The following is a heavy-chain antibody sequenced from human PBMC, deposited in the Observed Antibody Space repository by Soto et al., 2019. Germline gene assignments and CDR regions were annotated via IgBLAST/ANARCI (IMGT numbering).Heavy chain of an antibody. V-gene: IGHV4-59*01. CDR1: GGSISSYY. J-gene: IGHJ6*02. CDR3: ARGRRYYYDSSGARDLYYYGMDV. D-gene: IGHD3-22*01. Sequence: ETLSLTCTVSGGSISSYYWSWIRQPPGKGLEWIGYIYYSGSTNYNPSLKSRVTISVDTSKNQFSLKLSSVTAADTAVYYCARGRRYYYDSSGARDLYYYGMDVWGQGTTVTVSS. CDR2: IYYSGST.